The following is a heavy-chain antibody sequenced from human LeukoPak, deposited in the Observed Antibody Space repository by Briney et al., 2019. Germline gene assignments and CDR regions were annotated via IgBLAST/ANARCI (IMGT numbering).Heavy chain of an antibody. D-gene: IGHD3-10*01. J-gene: IGHJ6*02. Sequence: XGSAISGSGVPTYYADSVKGRFTISRDNSKNTLYLQMNSLRAEDTAVYYCAKDYIYYYGMDVWGQGTTVTVSS. CDR3: AKDYIYYYGMDV. CDR2: ISGSGVPT. V-gene: IGHV3-23*01.